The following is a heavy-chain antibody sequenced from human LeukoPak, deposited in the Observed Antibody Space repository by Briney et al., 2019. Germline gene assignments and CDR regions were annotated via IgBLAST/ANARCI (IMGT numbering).Heavy chain of an antibody. CDR2: ISSSSSYI. J-gene: IGHJ4*02. V-gene: IGHV3-21*01. D-gene: IGHD2-15*01. Sequence: PGGSLRLSCAASGFTFSSYSMNWVRQAPGKGLEWVSSISSSSSYIYYADSVKGRFTISRDNAKNSLYLQMNSLRAEDTAVYYCARDDCSGGSCYHYFDYWGQGTLVTVSS. CDR3: ARDDCSGGSCYHYFDY. CDR1: GFTFSSYS.